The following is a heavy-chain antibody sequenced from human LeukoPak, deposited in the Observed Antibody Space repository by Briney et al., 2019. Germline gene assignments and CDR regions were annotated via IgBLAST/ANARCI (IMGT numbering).Heavy chain of an antibody. CDR3: ARDTFSSGFWYYFDY. V-gene: IGHV4-4*07. CDR1: GGSISSYY. Sequence: SETLSLTCTVSGGSISSYYWSWIRQPPGKGLEWIGRIYTSGSTNYNPSLKSRVTMSVDTSKNQFSLKLSSVTAADTAVYYCARDTFSSGFWYYFDYWGQGTPVTVSS. CDR2: IYTSGST. D-gene: IGHD6-19*01. J-gene: IGHJ4*02.